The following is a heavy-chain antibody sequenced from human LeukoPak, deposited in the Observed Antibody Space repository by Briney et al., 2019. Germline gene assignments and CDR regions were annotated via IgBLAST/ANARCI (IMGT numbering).Heavy chain of an antibody. Sequence: GGSLTLSCAASGFTFSSYAMSWVRQAPGKGLEWVSAISGSGGSTYYADSVKGRFTISRDNAKNSLYLQMNSLRVEDTALYYCATGLGFGVPYLVDDAFDIWGQGTMVTVSS. CDR1: GFTFSSYA. D-gene: IGHD3-10*01. CDR3: ATGLGFGVPYLVDDAFDI. CDR2: ISGSGGST. V-gene: IGHV3-23*01. J-gene: IGHJ3*02.